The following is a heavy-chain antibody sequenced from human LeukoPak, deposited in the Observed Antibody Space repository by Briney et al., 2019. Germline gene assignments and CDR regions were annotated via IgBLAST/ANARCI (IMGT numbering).Heavy chain of an antibody. CDR2: IFYSGST. Sequence: PSETLSLTCTVSGGSISRYCWSWIRQPPGKGLEWIGYIFYSGSTNYNPSLKSRVTISVDTSKNQFSLKLSSVTAADTAVYYCARDALTGGVDYWGQGTLVTVSS. CDR1: GGSISRYC. CDR3: ARDALTGGVDY. J-gene: IGHJ4*02. V-gene: IGHV4-59*01. D-gene: IGHD7-27*01.